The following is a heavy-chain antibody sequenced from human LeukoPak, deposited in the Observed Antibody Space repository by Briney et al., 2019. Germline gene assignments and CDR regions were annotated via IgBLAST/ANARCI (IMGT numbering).Heavy chain of an antibody. V-gene: IGHV4-38-2*02. CDR3: ARGLIAARPNDY. D-gene: IGHD6-6*01. CDR1: GYSISSGYY. J-gene: IGHJ4*02. CDR2: IYHSGST. Sequence: SETLSLTCTVSGYSISSGYYWGWIRQPPGKGLEWIGSIYHSGSTNYNPSLKSRVTISVDTSKNQFSLKLSSVTAADTAVYYCARGLIAARPNDYWGQGTLVTVSS.